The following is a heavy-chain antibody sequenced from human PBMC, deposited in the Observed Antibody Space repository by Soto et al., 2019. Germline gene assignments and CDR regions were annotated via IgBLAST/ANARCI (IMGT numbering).Heavy chain of an antibody. D-gene: IGHD3-10*01. V-gene: IGHV4-39*01. Sequence: SETLSLTCTVSGGSISSSSYYWGWIRQPPGKGLEWIGNIYYSGSTSYNPSLKSRVTISVDTSKNQFSLRLSSVTAADTAVYYCARRSYGSGSYYSFDIWGQGTMVTVSS. CDR2: IYYSGST. CDR1: GGSISSSSYY. J-gene: IGHJ3*02. CDR3: ARRSYGSGSYYSFDI.